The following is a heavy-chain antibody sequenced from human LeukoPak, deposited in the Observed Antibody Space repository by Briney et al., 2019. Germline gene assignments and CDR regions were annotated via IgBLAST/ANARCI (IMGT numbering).Heavy chain of an antibody. V-gene: IGHV1-2*02. D-gene: IGHD1-26*01. CDR2: INPNSGGT. Sequence: ASVKVSCKASGYTFTGYYMHWVRQAPGQGLEWMGWINPNSGGTNYAQKFQGRVTITADKSTSTAYMELSSLRSEDTAVYYCARDSYSGSFKGDYWGQGTLVTVSS. J-gene: IGHJ4*02. CDR3: ARDSYSGSFKGDY. CDR1: GYTFTGYY.